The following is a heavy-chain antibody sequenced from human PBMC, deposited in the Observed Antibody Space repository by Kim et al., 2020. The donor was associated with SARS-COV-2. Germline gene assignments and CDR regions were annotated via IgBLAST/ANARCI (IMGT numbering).Heavy chain of an antibody. CDR2: ISWDGGST. D-gene: IGHD6-13*01. CDR1: GFTFDDYT. J-gene: IGHJ4*02. Sequence: GGSLRLSCAASGFTFDDYTMHWVRQAPGKGLEWVSLISWDGGSTYYADSVKGRFTISRDNSKNSLYLQMNSLRTEDTALYYCAKSRYSSSWSDFFDYWGQGTLVTVSS. V-gene: IGHV3-43*01. CDR3: AKSRYSSSWSDFFDY.